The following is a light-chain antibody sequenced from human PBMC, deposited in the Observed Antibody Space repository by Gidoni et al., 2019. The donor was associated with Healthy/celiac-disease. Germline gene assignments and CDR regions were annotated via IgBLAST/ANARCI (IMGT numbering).Light chain of an antibody. CDR1: QSLLHSNGYNY. J-gene: IGKJ2*01. CDR3: MQALQTPYT. V-gene: IGKV2-28*01. Sequence: DIVMTQSPLSLPVTPGEPASISCRSSQSLLHSNGYNYLDWYLQKPGQSPPLLIYLGSNRASGVPDRFSGSGSGTDFTLKISRVEAEAVGVYYCMQALQTPYTFGQGTKLEIK. CDR2: LGS.